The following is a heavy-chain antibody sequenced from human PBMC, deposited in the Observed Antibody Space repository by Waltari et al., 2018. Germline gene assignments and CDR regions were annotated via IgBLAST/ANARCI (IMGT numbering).Heavy chain of an antibody. D-gene: IGHD6-19*01. V-gene: IGHV4-4*02. Sequence: QVQLQESGPGLVKPSGTLSLTCAVSGGSISSSNWWRWVRQPPGKGLEWIGEIYHSGSTNYYPSLKSRVTISVDKSKNQFSLKLSSVTAADTAVYYCARYPSRAVAGTRDWFDPWGQGTLVTVSS. J-gene: IGHJ5*02. CDR3: ARYPSRAVAGTRDWFDP. CDR1: GGSISSSNW. CDR2: IYHSGST.